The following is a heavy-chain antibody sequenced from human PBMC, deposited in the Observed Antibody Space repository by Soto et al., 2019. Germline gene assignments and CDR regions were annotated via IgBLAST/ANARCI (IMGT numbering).Heavy chain of an antibody. J-gene: IGHJ6*02. CDR1: GYSIASGYY. Sequence: SETLSLTCAVSGYSIASGYYWAWIRQSPGKGLEWIGSIYHAGSVYYNPSLNSRVAVSLDTSKNHFSLKLMSVTAADTAVYYCAGTFDYYGMDVWGQGTTVTVSS. D-gene: IGHD1-1*01. CDR2: IYHAGSV. V-gene: IGHV4-38-2*01. CDR3: AGTFDYYGMDV.